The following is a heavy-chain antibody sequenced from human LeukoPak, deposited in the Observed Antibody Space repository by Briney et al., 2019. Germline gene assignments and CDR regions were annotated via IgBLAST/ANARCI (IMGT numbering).Heavy chain of an antibody. Sequence: GGSLRVSCPASGFTFSSYTMNWVRQAPGKGPEWVSSITSRSSYIYYADSVKGRFTISRDNARNSLYLQMNSLRAEDTALYYCARDGDTVLARGYYYYMDVWGKGTTVTVSS. V-gene: IGHV3-21*01. D-gene: IGHD4-17*01. CDR2: ITSRSSYI. CDR3: ARDGDTVLARGYYYYMDV. CDR1: GFTFSSYT. J-gene: IGHJ6*03.